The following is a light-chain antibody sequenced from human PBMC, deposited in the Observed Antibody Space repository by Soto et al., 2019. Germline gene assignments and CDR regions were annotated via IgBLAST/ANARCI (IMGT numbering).Light chain of an antibody. Sequence: QSVLTQPPSASGSPGQSVTISCTGTGSDVGGYNYVSWYQQHPGKAPKLIIYDVNKRPSGVPDRFSGSKSGNTASLTVYGLQAEDEADSYCGSFAASNNLLFGGGTKVTVL. CDR2: DVN. CDR3: GSFAASNNLL. V-gene: IGLV2-8*01. J-gene: IGLJ2*01. CDR1: GSDVGGYNY.